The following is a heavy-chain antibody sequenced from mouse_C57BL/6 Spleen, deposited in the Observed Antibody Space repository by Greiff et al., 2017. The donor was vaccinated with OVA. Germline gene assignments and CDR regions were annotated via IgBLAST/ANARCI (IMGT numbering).Heavy chain of an antibody. CDR2: IDPETGGT. V-gene: IGHV1-15*01. CDR1: GYTFTDYE. J-gene: IGHJ4*01. CDR3: TRGSITTRAMDY. D-gene: IGHD1-1*01. Sequence: VKVVESGAELVRPGASVTLSCKASGYTFTDYEMHWVKQTPVHGLEWIGAIDPETGGTAYNQKFKGKAILTADKSSSTAYMELRSLTSEDSAVYYCTRGSITTRAMDYWGQGTSVTVSS.